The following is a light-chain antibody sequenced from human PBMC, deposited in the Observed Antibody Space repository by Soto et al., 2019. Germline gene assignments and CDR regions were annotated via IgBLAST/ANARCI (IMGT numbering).Light chain of an antibody. Sequence: QSALTQPASVSGSPGQSITISCTGSSSDVGGYNYVSWYQHHPGKAPKLLIFEVSNRPSGVSHRFSGSKSGNTASLTISGLQAEDEADYYCSSFTSRFTFVFGTGTKVTVL. CDR2: EVS. CDR3: SSFTSRFTFV. V-gene: IGLV2-14*01. CDR1: SSDVGGYNY. J-gene: IGLJ1*01.